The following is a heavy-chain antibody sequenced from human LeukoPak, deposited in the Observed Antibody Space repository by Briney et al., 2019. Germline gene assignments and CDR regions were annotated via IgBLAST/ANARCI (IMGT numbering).Heavy chain of an antibody. CDR2: IDPSDSYT. V-gene: IGHV5-10-1*01. CDR3: ARQGYNWNDGEVYYYYGMDV. D-gene: IGHD1-1*01. J-gene: IGHJ6*04. Sequence: GESLKISCKGSGYSFTSYWISWVRQMPGKGLEWMGRIDPSDSYTNYSPSFQGHVTISADKSISTAYLQWSSLKAPDTAMYYCARQGYNWNDGEVYYYYGMDVWGKGTTVTVSS. CDR1: GYSFTSYW.